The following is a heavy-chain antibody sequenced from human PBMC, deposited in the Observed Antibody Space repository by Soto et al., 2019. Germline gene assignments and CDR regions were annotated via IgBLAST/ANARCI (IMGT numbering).Heavy chain of an antibody. J-gene: IGHJ6*02. D-gene: IGHD3-16*01. CDR2: INHSGST. V-gene: IGHV4-34*01. CDR3: ARGPFYARRDV. CDR1: GGSFSGYY. Sequence: SETLSLTCAVYGGSFSGYYWSWIRQPPGKGLEWIGEINHSGSTNYNPSLKSRVTISVDTSKNQFSLKLSSVTAADTAVYYCARGPFYARRDVWGQGTTVTVSS.